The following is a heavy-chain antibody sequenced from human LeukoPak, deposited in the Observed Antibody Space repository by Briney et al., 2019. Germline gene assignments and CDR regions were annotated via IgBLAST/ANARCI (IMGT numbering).Heavy chain of an antibody. CDR3: ARLQATTPDY. CDR2: INHSGST. J-gene: IGHJ4*02. Sequence: SETLSLTCAVYGGSFSGYYWSWIRQPPGKGLEWIGEINHSGSTYYNPSLKSRVTISVDTSKNQFSLKLSSVTAADTAVYYCARLQATTPDYWGQGTLVTVSS. CDR1: GGSFSGYY. V-gene: IGHV4-34*01. D-gene: IGHD4-17*01.